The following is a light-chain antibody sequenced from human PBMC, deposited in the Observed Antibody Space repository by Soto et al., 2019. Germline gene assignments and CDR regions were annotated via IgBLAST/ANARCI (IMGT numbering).Light chain of an antibody. J-gene: IGLJ1*01. CDR1: SSNMGTNT. Sequence: QSALTQPPSASGTPGQRVTISCSGGSSNMGTNTVSWYQQVPGTAPKVLIYVNDQRPSGVPDRFSGSNSGTSASLAISGLQPEYEAEYYCVAWDDSLYGHVFVPGTKVTV. CDR3: VAWDDSLYGHV. CDR2: VND. V-gene: IGLV1-44*01.